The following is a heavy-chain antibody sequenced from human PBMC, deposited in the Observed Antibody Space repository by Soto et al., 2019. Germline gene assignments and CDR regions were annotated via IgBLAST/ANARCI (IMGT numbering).Heavy chain of an antibody. CDR1: GFTFSSYG. Sequence: QVQLVESGGGVVQPGRSLRLSCAASGFTFSSYGMHWVRQAPGKGLEWVAGISYDGSNKYYADSVKGRFTISRDNSKNTLYLQMNSLRAEDTAVYYCAKLGFDYWGQGTLVTVSS. J-gene: IGHJ4*02. V-gene: IGHV3-30*18. CDR2: ISYDGSNK. CDR3: AKLGFDY. D-gene: IGHD1-26*01.